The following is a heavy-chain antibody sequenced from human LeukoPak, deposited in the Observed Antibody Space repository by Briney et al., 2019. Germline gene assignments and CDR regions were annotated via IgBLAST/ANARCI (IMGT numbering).Heavy chain of an antibody. CDR1: GFTFSSYS. J-gene: IGHJ4*02. Sequence: GGSLRLSCAASGFTFSSYSMNWVRQAPGKGLEWVSSITSSSSYIYYADSVKGRFTISRDNARNSLYLQMNSLRAEDTAVYYCHRGYSYGLGNYWGQGTLVTVSS. D-gene: IGHD5-18*01. V-gene: IGHV3-21*01. CDR2: ITSSSSYI. CDR3: HRGYSYGLGNY.